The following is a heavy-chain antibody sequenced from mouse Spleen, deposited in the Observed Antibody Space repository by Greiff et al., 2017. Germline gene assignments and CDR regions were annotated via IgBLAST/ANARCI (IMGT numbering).Heavy chain of an antibody. CDR3: TKGLGGY. CDR2: IDPENGDT. V-gene: IGHV14-4*01. Sequence: EVKLLESGADLVRPGASVKLSCTASGFNIKDDYMHWVKQRPEQGLEWIGWIDPENGDTENASKFQGQATITADTSSNTVYLQLSSLTSEDAAVYYCTKGLGGYWGQGTTLTVSS. J-gene: IGHJ2*01. CDR1: GFNIKDDY.